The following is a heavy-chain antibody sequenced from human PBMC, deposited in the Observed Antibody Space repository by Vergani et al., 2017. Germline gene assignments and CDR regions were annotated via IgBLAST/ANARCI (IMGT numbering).Heavy chain of an antibody. D-gene: IGHD5-18*01. CDR3: ARQSAMIIAQGHFDY. V-gene: IGHV4-39*01. CDR2: VYQSGNT. CDR1: KNSISSRSHY. Sequence: QLQLQESGPGLVRPSETLSLTCTVSKNSISSRSHYWGWIRQSPGRGLEWIGSVYQSGNTFYNPSFKRRVTIAVDTSNDQFSLRLASMAAADTAMYFCARQSAMIIAQGHFDYWGQGVLVTVSS. J-gene: IGHJ4*02.